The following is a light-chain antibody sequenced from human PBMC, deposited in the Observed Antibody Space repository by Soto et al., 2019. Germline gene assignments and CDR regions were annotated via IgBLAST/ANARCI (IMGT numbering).Light chain of an antibody. CDR3: QQYQRPPIT. CDR1: QSIGDW. V-gene: IGKV1-5*03. CDR2: KAS. J-gene: IGKJ5*01. Sequence: DIQMTQSPSTLSASVGDRVTITCRASQSIGDWLAWYQHKPGRAPNVLIYKASTLQSGVPSRFSGSGSGTEFTLTIASLQPDDFATYFCQQYQRPPITFGQGTRLEIK.